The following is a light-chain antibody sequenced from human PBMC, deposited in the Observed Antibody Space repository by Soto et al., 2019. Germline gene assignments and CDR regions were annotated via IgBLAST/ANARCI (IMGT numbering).Light chain of an antibody. V-gene: IGKV2-30*02. J-gene: IGKJ5*01. CDR3: MQGTHWPIT. CDR2: KVS. CDR1: RRLVHSDGIAY. Sequence: FLMTQSPISLPVTLGQPASMSCRSDRRLVHSDGIAYFSWFQQRPGRSPRRLIYKVSNRDSGVPARFSGSGSGTDFALKISRVEAEDVGVYYCMQGTHWPITFGQGTRLEI.